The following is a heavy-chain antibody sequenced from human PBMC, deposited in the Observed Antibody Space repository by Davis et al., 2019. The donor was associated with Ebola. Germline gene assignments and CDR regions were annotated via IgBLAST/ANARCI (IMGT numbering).Heavy chain of an antibody. CDR1: GYSFTTYD. J-gene: IGHJ4*02. V-gene: IGHV1-8*01. Sequence: ASVKVSCKASGYSFTTYDINWVRQASGQGLEWMGYMNPYTGKTGYAQNFQGRATLTWHASISTAYMELSTLRSEDTAVYYCARGEDFDYWGQGTLVTVSS. CDR2: MNPYTGKT. CDR3: ARGEDFDY.